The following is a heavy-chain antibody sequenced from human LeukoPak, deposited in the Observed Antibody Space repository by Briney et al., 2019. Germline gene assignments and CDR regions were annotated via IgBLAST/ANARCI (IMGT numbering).Heavy chain of an antibody. V-gene: IGHV4-4*07. Sequence: SETLSLTCTVSGGSISSYYWSWIRQPAGKGLEWIGRIYTSGSTNYNPSLKSRVTMSVDTSKNQFSLKLSSVTAADTAVYYCARGGIVVVPAAKSGYYYYYMDVWGKGTTVTVSS. CDR1: GGSISSYY. CDR2: IYTSGST. CDR3: ARGGIVVVPAAKSGYYYYYMDV. J-gene: IGHJ6*03. D-gene: IGHD2-2*01.